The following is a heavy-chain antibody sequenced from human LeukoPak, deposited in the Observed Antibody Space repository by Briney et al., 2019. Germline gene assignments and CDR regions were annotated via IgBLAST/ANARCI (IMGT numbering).Heavy chain of an antibody. D-gene: IGHD2-21*02. V-gene: IGHV4-34*01. CDR2: INHSGST. J-gene: IGHJ4*02. CDR1: GGSFSGYY. CDR3: ARAGVVVTATGGYYFDY. Sequence: SETLSLTCAVYGGSFSGYYWSWIRQPPGKGLEWIGEINHSGSTNYNPSLKSRVTISVDTSKNQFSLKLSSVTAADTAVYYCARAGVVVTATGGYYFDYWGQGTLVTVSS.